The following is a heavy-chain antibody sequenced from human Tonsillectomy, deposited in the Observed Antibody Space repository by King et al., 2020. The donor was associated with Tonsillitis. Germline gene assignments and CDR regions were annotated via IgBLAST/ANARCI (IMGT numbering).Heavy chain of an antibody. Sequence: VQLLESGGGLVQPGGSLSLSCADSGFSFRNYWMSWVRQAPGKGLEWVANIQQDGNEEYYVDSVKGRFTISRDNAKKSLYLQMNSLRADDTAVYFCARVIGDYRHWYFDLWGRGTLVTVSS. J-gene: IGHJ2*01. CDR1: GFSFRNYW. CDR3: ARVIGDYRHWYFDL. D-gene: IGHD4-17*01. V-gene: IGHV3-7*01. CDR2: IQQDGNEE.